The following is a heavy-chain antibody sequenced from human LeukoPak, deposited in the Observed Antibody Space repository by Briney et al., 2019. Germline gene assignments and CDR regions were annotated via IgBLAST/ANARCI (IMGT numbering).Heavy chain of an antibody. D-gene: IGHD6-13*01. V-gene: IGHV3-33*01. CDR3: ARDSGIAAAGTDY. J-gene: IGHJ4*02. CDR2: IWYDGSNK. Sequence: GGSLRLSCAASGFTFSSYGMHWVRQAPGKGLEWVAVIWYDGSNKYYADSVKGRFTISRDNSKNTLYLQMNSLRAEDTAVYYCARDSGIAAAGTDYWGQGPLVTVSS. CDR1: GFTFSSYG.